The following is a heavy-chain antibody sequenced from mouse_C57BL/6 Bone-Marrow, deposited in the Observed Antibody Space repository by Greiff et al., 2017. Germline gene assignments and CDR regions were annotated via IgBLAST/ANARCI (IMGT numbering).Heavy chain of an antibody. Sequence: VQVVESGAELARPGASVKLSCKASGYTFTSYGISWVKQRTGQGLEWIGEIYPRSGNTYYNEKFKGKATLTADKSSSTAYMELRSLTSEDSAVYFCARGGYYGSSFDYWGQGTTLTVSS. V-gene: IGHV1-81*01. D-gene: IGHD1-1*01. CDR1: GYTFTSYG. J-gene: IGHJ2*01. CDR3: ARGGYYGSSFDY. CDR2: IYPRSGNT.